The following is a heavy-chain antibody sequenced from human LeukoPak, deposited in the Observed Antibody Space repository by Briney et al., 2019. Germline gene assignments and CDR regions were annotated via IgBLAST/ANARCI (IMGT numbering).Heavy chain of an antibody. V-gene: IGHV3-30*02. D-gene: IGHD3-22*01. J-gene: IGHJ4*02. CDR2: IRYDGSNK. CDR3: TTDPSYYDSSTPLQDY. Sequence: GGSLRLSCAASGFTFSSYGMHWVRQAPGKGLEWVAFIRYDGSNKYYADSVKGRFTISRDNSKNTLYLQMNSLRAEDTAVYYCTTDPSYYDSSTPLQDYWGQGTLVTVSS. CDR1: GFTFSSYG.